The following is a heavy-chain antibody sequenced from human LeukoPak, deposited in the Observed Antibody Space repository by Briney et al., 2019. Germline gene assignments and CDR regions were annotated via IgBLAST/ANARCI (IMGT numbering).Heavy chain of an antibody. CDR3: AKGDNSYGYLRYFDY. V-gene: IGHV3-23*01. J-gene: IGHJ4*02. Sequence: GGSLRLSCAASGFTFSSYAMSWVRQAPGKGLEWVSAISGSGGSTYYADPVKGRFTISRDNSKNTLYLQMNSLRAEDTAVYYCAKGDNSYGYLRYFDYWGQGTLVTVSS. CDR1: GFTFSSYA. D-gene: IGHD5-18*01. CDR2: ISGSGGST.